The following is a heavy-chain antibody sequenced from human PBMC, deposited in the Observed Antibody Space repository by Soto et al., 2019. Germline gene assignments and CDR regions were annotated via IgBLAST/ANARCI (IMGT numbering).Heavy chain of an antibody. V-gene: IGHV1-69*01. Sequence: QVQLVQSGAEVKKPGSSVKVSCKASGGTFSSYAISWVRQAPGQGLEWMGGIIPIFGTANYAQKFQGRVTITADESTSTAYMELSSLRSEDTAVYYCARDCSSTSCYIGEAYYYGMDVWGQGTTVTVSS. J-gene: IGHJ6*02. CDR2: IIPIFGTA. D-gene: IGHD2-2*02. CDR3: ARDCSSTSCYIGEAYYYGMDV. CDR1: GGTFSSYA.